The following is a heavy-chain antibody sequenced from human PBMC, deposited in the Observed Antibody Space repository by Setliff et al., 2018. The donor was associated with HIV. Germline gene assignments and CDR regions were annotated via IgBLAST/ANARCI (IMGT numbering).Heavy chain of an antibody. CDR2: IYPGNSDT. Sequence: GESLKISCKDSGYTFSNYCIAWVRQVPGKGLEWMGIIYPGNSDTTYSPSFQGQVTISADKSISTAYLQWSSLKASDTAMYYCVRRDGYKFDYWGQGTLVTVSS. CDR3: VRRDGYKFDY. D-gene: IGHD5-12*01. J-gene: IGHJ4*02. CDR1: GYTFSNYC. V-gene: IGHV5-51*01.